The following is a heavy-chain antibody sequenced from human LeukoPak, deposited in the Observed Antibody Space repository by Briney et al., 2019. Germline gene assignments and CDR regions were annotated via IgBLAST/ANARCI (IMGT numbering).Heavy chain of an antibody. CDR3: ATFQEDDWFDP. D-gene: IGHD2-15*01. CDR2: IIPIFGTA. Sequence: ASVKVSCKASGGAFNSYAISWVRQAPGQGLEWMGGIIPIFGTANYAQKFQGRVTITADESTSTAYMELSSLRAEDTAVYYCATFQEDDWFDPWGQGTLVTVSS. CDR1: GGAFNSYA. V-gene: IGHV1-69*13. J-gene: IGHJ5*02.